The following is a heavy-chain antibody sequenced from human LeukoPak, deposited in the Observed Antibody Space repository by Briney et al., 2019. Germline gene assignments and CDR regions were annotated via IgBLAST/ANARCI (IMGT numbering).Heavy chain of an antibody. V-gene: IGHV4-59*12. J-gene: IGHJ6*03. D-gene: IGHD3-16*01. CDR1: GGSISSYY. CDR2: IYYSGST. CDR3: ARSGLRAYYYYYMDV. Sequence: KPSETLPLTCTVSGGSISSYYWSWIRQPPGKGLEWIGYIYYSGSTNYNPSLKSRVTISVDTSKNQFSLKLSSVTAADTAVYYCARSGLRAYYYYYMDVWGKGTTVTVSS.